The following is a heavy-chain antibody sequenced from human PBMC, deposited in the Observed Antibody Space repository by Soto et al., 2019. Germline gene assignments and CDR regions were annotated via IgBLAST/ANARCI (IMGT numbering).Heavy chain of an antibody. Sequence: GGSLRLSCAASGFTFSSYAMSWVRQAPGKGLEWVSAISGSGGSTYYADSVKGRFTISRDNSKNTLYLQMNSLRAEDTAVYYCAKNGYCSSTSCYKWFDPWGQGTLVTVSS. CDR2: ISGSGGST. D-gene: IGHD2-2*02. CDR3: AKNGYCSSTSCYKWFDP. CDR1: GFTFSSYA. V-gene: IGHV3-23*01. J-gene: IGHJ5*02.